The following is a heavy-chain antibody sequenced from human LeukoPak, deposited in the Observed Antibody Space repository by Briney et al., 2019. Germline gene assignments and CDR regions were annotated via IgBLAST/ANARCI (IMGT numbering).Heavy chain of an antibody. D-gene: IGHD5-18*01. CDR3: ARHLSGITGYTYGRGIDY. CDR1: GFTFSSYW. Sequence: GGSLRLSCAASGFTFSSYWMSWVRQAPGKWLEWVANIKKDGSEKYYVDSVKGRFTISRDNAKKSLYLQMNSLGAEDTAVYYCARHLSGITGYTYGRGIDYWGQGTLLTVSS. CDR2: IKKDGSEK. J-gene: IGHJ4*02. V-gene: IGHV3-7*01.